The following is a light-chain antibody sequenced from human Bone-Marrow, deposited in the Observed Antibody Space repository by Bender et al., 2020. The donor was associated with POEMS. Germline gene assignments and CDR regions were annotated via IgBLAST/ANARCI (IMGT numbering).Light chain of an antibody. CDR3: AAWDHSLNIHVV. Sequence: SFVLTQPPSVTVAPGQTATITCGGNKIGGESVHWYQQGPGQAPVLVVSDDTDRPSGVPDRFSGSKSGTSASLAISDLRSEDEGVYYCAAWDHSLNIHVVFGGGTTVTVL. CDR1: KIGGES. J-gene: IGLJ2*01. V-gene: IGLV3-21*02. CDR2: DDT.